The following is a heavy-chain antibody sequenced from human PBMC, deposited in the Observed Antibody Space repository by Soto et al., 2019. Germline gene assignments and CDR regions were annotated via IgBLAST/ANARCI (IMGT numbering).Heavy chain of an antibody. CDR1: GFTFSSYW. V-gene: IGHV3-7*01. CDR3: AREVPAAPSRGPYYYGMDV. D-gene: IGHD2-2*01. CDR2: IKHDGSDK. Sequence: EVQLVESGGGLVQPGGSLRLSCEASGFTFSSYWMSWVRQAPGRGLEWVANIKHDGSDKYYVGSVKGRFTISRDNAKNSLYRQMNSRRDEDTAIYSCAREVPAAPSRGPYYYGMDVWGHGTTVTVSS. J-gene: IGHJ6*02.